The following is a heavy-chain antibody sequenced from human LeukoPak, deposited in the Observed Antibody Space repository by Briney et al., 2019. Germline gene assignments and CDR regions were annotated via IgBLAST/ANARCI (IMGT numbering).Heavy chain of an antibody. CDR2: IIPIFGTA. CDR1: GGTFSSYA. CDR3: ASFKDQRATWLGGYFDY. V-gene: IGHV1-69*01. D-gene: IGHD6-19*01. J-gene: IGHJ4*02. Sequence: VAPVKVSCKASGGTFSSYAISWVRQAPGQGLEWMGGIIPIFGTANYAQKFQGRVTITADESTSTAYMELSSLRSEDTAVYYCASFKDQRATWLGGYFDYWGQGTLVTVSS.